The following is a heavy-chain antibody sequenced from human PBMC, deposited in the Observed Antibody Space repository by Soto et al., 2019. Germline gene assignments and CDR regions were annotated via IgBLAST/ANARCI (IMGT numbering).Heavy chain of an antibody. V-gene: IGHV4-59*12. CDR1: GGSISSYY. J-gene: IGHJ5*02. CDR3: ARDYQSSGWYNWFDP. Sequence: SETLTLTCTVAGGSISSYYWCWIRQPPGKGLEWIGYIYYSGSTNYNPSLKSRVTISVDTSKNQFSLKLRAVNAVYTAVYYSARDYQSSGWYNWFDPWGQGTLVTVSS. CDR2: IYYSGST. D-gene: IGHD6-19*01.